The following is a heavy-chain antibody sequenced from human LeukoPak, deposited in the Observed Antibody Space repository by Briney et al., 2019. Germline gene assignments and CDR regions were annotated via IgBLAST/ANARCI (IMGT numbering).Heavy chain of an antibody. CDR2: IGTSSGNT. D-gene: IGHD6-19*01. V-gene: IGHV3-21*01. CDR1: GFSFSHYS. J-gene: IGHJ6*02. CDR3: ARSGWSYYFGLDV. Sequence: PGGSLRLSCAASGFSFSHYSMNWVSQAPGKGLEWVSSIGTSSGNTNYGDSVKGRFTISRDNMKNSVHLQMNSLRAEDTAVYYCARSGWSYYFGLDVWGHGTTVTVSS.